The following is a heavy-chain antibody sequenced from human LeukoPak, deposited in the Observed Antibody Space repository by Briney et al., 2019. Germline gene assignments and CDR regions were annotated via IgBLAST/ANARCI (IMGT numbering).Heavy chain of an antibody. CDR2: MYYSGTT. CDR1: GGSITSYY. D-gene: IGHD4/OR15-4a*01. J-gene: IGHJ4*02. CDR3: ARLAPCGNDYGCGSHFDY. Sequence: SETLSLTCTVSGGSITSYYRSWIRQSPGKGLEWIGFMYYSGTTNYNPSLKSRVTISLGMSKNQFSLKLSSVTAADTAVYYCARLAPCGNDYGCGSHFDYWGQGTLVTVPS. V-gene: IGHV4-59*08.